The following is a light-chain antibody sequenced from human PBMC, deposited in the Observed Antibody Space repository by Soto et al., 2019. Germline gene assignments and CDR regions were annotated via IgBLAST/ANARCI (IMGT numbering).Light chain of an antibody. CDR1: QSISSW. CDR2: KAS. V-gene: IGKV1-5*03. Sequence: DIQMTQSPSTLSASVGDRVTITCRASQSISSWLAWYQQKPGKAPKLLIYKASSLESGVPSRFSGSGSGTEFTLTISSLQPDDFATYYCQQYNSYWTFGQSTQVEI. J-gene: IGKJ1*01. CDR3: QQYNSYWT.